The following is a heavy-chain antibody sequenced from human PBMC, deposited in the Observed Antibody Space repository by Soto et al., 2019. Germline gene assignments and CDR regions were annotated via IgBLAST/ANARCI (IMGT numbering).Heavy chain of an antibody. CDR2: IIPILGTA. Sequence: SVKVSCKTSEGTLSSYAFSWVRQAPAQGQGWMGKIIPILGTAKSAQKFQGRVTITAVESTSTVYMELRRLRSEDKADYYCASGAGIFGVVAFDYWGQGTRVTVS. J-gene: IGHJ4*02. D-gene: IGHD3-3*01. CDR1: EGTLSSYA. V-gene: IGHV1-69*11. CDR3: ASGAGIFGVVAFDY.